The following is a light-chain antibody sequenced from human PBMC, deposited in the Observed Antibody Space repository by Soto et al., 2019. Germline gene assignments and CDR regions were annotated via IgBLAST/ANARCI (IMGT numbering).Light chain of an antibody. CDR2: GNS. CDR1: SSNIGAGYD. V-gene: IGLV1-40*01. Sequence: VLTQPPSVSGAPGQRVTISCTGSSSNIGAGYDVHWYQQLPGTAPKLLIYGNSNRPSGVPDRFSGSKSGNTASLTISGLQAEDEADYYCCSYAGNLALFGGGTKVTVL. CDR3: CSYAGNLAL. J-gene: IGLJ2*01.